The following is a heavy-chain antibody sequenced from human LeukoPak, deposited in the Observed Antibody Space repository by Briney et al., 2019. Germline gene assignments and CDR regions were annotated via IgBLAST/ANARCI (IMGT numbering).Heavy chain of an antibody. D-gene: IGHD3-10*01. Sequence: GGSLRLSCATSGFTFSNYWMIWVRQAPGGGLQWVANIKQDGSEKSYVDSVKGRFTISRDTAKNSLYLQMNSLRAEDTAVYYCARVRGDYSFDSWGQGTLVTVSS. CDR3: ARVRGDYSFDS. J-gene: IGHJ4*02. CDR1: GFTFSNYW. CDR2: IKQDGSEK. V-gene: IGHV3-7*04.